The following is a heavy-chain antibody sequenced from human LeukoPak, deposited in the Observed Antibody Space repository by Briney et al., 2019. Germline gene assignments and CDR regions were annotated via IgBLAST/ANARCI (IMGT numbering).Heavy chain of an antibody. Sequence: SETLSLTCAVYGGSFSAYYWSWIRQPPGKGLEWIGEINHSGSTNYNPSLRSRVTISVDTSKNQFSLKLSSVTAADTAVYYCARVTITMVRGVRAPRHNWFDPWGQGTLVTVSS. CDR2: INHSGST. CDR1: GGSFSAYY. J-gene: IGHJ5*02. CDR3: ARVTITMVRGVRAPRHNWFDP. D-gene: IGHD3-10*01. V-gene: IGHV4-34*01.